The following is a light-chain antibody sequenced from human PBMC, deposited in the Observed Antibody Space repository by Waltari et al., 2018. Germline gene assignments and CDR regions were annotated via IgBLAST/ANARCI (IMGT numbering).Light chain of an antibody. J-gene: IGLJ3*02. CDR2: NNY. V-gene: IGLV1-44*01. Sequence: QSVVTQPPSASGTPGQTVTISCSGSDPNIRSNAVSWYQQVPGAAPKPLIYNNYQRPSGVFYRCSASRFGTSATLAISGLQSEDEAVYYCATWDDSLNGWVFGGGTKLTVL. CDR3: ATWDDSLNGWV. CDR1: DPNIRSNA.